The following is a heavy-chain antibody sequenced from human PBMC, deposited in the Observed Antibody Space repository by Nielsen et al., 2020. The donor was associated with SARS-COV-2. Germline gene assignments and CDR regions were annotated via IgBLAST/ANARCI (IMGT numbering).Heavy chain of an antibody. J-gene: IGHJ6*02. V-gene: IGHV1-2*02. D-gene: IGHD3-3*01. CDR3: AVTRWDYDFWSGYYRADYYYYYGMDV. CDR1: GYTFTGYY. CDR2: INPNSGGT. Sequence: ASVKVSCKASGYTFTGYYMHWVRQAPGQGLEWMGWINPNSGGTNYAQKFQGGVTMTRDTSISTAYMELSRLRSDDTAVYYCAVTRWDYDFWSGYYRADYYYYYGMDVWGQGTTVTVSS.